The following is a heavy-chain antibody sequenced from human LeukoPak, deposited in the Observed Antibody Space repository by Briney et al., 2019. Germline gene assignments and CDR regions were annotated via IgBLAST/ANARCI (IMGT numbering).Heavy chain of an antibody. J-gene: IGHJ4*02. CDR1: GFTFSSYW. Sequence: GVLRLSCAASGFTFSSYWMNWVRQAPGQGLEWVANIKQDGSEKYYVDSVKGRFTISRDNAKNSLYLQMNSLRAEDTAVYYCARDPSSLRDSFDYWGQGTLVTVSS. V-gene: IGHV3-7*01. CDR3: ARDPSSLRDSFDY. CDR2: IKQDGSEK.